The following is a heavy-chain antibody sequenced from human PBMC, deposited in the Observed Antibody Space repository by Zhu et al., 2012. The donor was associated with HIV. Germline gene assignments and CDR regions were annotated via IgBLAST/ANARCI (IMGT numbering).Heavy chain of an antibody. Sequence: QVQLQESGPGLVKPSETLSLTCAVSGYSISSGYYWGWIWQPPGKGLEWIGSIYHSGSTNYNPSLKSRVTISVDTSKNQFSLKLSSVTAADTAVYYCARGVRAYYDILTGYFITYYFDYWGQGAWSRLL. D-gene: IGHD3-9*01. CDR2: IYHSGST. CDR3: ARGVRAYYDILTGYFITYYFDY. J-gene: IGHJ4*02. V-gene: IGHV4-38-2*01. CDR1: GYSISSGYY.